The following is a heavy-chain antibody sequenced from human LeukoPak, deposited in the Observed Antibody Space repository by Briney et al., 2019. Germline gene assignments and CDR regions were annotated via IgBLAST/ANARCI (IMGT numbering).Heavy chain of an antibody. Sequence: PSETLSLTCTVSGGSISSSSYYWGWIRQPPGKGLEWIGSIYYSGSTYYNPSLKSRVTISVDTSKNQFSLKLSSVTAADTAVYYCAGEDIRHYDFWSGYYSRFDYWGQGTLVTVSS. CDR1: GGSISSSSYY. V-gene: IGHV4-39*01. CDR3: AGEDIRHYDFWSGYYSRFDY. J-gene: IGHJ4*02. D-gene: IGHD3-3*01. CDR2: IYYSGST.